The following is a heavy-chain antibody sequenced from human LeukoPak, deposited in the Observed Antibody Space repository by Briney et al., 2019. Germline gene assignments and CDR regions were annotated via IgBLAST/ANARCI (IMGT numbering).Heavy chain of an antibody. V-gene: IGHV1-8*01. D-gene: IGHD2-2*01. J-gene: IGHJ5*02. CDR2: INPNSGSS. Sequence: ASVKVSCKASGYPFNSYDMNWVRQATGHGLEWMGWINPNSGSSDSAQKFQGRVTMTADTSISTAYMELNNLRSEDTAVYYCARLVGCGSTNCYSPDNWFDPWGQGTLVTVSS. CDR3: ARLVGCGSTNCYSPDNWFDP. CDR1: GYPFNSYD.